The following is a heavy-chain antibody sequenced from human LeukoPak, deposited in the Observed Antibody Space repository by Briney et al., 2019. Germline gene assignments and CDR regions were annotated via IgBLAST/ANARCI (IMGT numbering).Heavy chain of an antibody. CDR1: GGSFRGYY. V-gene: IGHV4-34*01. J-gene: IGHJ4*02. CDR2: INHSGST. D-gene: IGHD2-2*01. Sequence: TAETLSLTCGVYGGSFRGYYWSWIRQPPEKGLEWIGEINHSGSTNYNPSLKSRVTISLDTSMKKFSLKLNSVTAADTAVYYWESPERCSTTFPLDYWGQGTLVTVSS. CDR3: ESPERCSTTFPLDY.